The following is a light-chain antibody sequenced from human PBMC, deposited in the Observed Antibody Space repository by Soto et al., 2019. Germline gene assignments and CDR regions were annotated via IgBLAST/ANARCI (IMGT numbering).Light chain of an antibody. CDR2: EVN. CDR3: QSYDRSLSGSF. Sequence: QSALTQPPSASGSPGQSVTISCTGTSSDVGGYNLVSWYQQHPGKAPKLMIYEVNKRPSGVPDRFSGSKSGNTASLTVSGLQAEDEGDYYCQSYDRSLSGSFFGTGTKLTVL. J-gene: IGLJ1*01. CDR1: SSDVGGYNL. V-gene: IGLV2-8*01.